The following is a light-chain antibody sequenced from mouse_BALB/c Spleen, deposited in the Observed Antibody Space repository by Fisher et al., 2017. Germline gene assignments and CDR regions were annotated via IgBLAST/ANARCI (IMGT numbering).Light chain of an antibody. V-gene: IGKV4-58*01. CDR1: SSVSSSY. J-gene: IGKJ2*01. CDR3: QQWSGYPYT. CDR2: RTS. Sequence: DIVITQTPAIMAASLGQKVTMTCSASSSVSSSYLHWYQQKSGASPKPLIHRTSNLASGVPARFSGSGSGTSYSLTISSVEAEDDATYYCQQWSGYPYTFGGGTKLEIK.